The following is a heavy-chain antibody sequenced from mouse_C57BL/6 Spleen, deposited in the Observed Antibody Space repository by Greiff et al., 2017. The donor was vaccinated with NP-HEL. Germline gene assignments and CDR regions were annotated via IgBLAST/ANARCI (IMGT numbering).Heavy chain of an antibody. CDR1: GYTFTSYT. V-gene: IGHV1-4*01. J-gene: IGHJ3*01. CDR2: INPSSGYT. CDR3: ERLLIAY. Sequence: QVQLKESGAELARPGASVKMSCKASGYTFTSYTMHWVKQRPGQGLEWIGYINPSSGYTKYNQKFKDKATLTADKSSSTAYMQLSSLTSEDSAVYYCERLLIAYWGQGTLVTVSA.